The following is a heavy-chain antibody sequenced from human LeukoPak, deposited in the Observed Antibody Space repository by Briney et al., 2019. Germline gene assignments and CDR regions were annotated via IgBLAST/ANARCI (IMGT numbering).Heavy chain of an antibody. CDR3: ARDRTVGAAPYGMDV. Sequence: PSETLSLTCSVSGGSISTYYWSWIRQPPGKGLEWLGYIYYSGSTNYNPSLKSRVTISVDTSKNQFSLKLSSVTAADTAVYYCARDRTVGAAPYGMDVWGQGTTVTVSS. V-gene: IGHV4-59*01. CDR1: GGSISTYY. D-gene: IGHD1-26*01. CDR2: IYYSGST. J-gene: IGHJ6*02.